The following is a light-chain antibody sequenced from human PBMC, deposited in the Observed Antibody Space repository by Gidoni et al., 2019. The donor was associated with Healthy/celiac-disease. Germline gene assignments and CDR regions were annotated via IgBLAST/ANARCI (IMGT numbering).Light chain of an antibody. V-gene: IGKV3-11*01. Sequence: EIVLTQSPATLSLSPGERATLSCRASQSVSSYLAWYQQKPGQAPRRLIYDASNRATCIPARFSGSGSGTDFTLTISSLEPEDFAVYYCQQRSNWPPTFGQGTKLEIK. CDR3: QQRSNWPPT. J-gene: IGKJ2*01. CDR2: DAS. CDR1: QSVSSY.